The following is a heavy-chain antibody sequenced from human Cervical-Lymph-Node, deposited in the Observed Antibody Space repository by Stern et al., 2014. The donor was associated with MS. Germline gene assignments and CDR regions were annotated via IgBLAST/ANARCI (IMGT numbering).Heavy chain of an antibody. V-gene: IGHV1-46*01. CDR3: ARSGSYSDAFDI. D-gene: IGHD1-26*01. J-gene: IGHJ3*02. Sequence: VQLVESGAEVKKPGASVKVSCKASGYTFSSYYMHWGRQAPGQGLEWMGIINPSGGSTRYAQKFQGRVTMTRDTSTSTVYMELSSQRSEDTAVYYCARSGSYSDAFDIWGQGTMVTVSS. CDR1: GYTFSSYY. CDR2: INPSGGST.